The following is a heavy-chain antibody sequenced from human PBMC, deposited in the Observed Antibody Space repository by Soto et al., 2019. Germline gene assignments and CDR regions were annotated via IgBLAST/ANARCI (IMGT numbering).Heavy chain of an antibody. J-gene: IGHJ6*02. D-gene: IGHD1-26*01. Sequence: SETLSLTCTVSGGSISSSSYYWGWIRQPPGKGLEWIGSIYYSGSTYYNPSLKSRVTISVDTSKNQFSLKLSSVTAADTAVYYCARPSGSYDYSYYGMDVWGQGTTVTVSS. CDR1: GGSISSSSYY. V-gene: IGHV4-39*01. CDR3: ARPSGSYDYSYYGMDV. CDR2: IYYSGST.